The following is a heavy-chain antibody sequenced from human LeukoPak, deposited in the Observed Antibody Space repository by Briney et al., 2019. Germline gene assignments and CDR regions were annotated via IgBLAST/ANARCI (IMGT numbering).Heavy chain of an antibody. CDR3: AKSPIAVAVGYYFHY. CDR2: INNSGSSI. CDR1: GFTFSSYA. Sequence: AGGSLRLSCAASGFTFSSYAMDWVRQAPGKGLDWVSVINNSGSSIYYADSVKSRFTISRDNSKNTLFLQMSGLRAEDTAVYYCAKSPIAVAVGYYFHYWGQGTLVTVSS. J-gene: IGHJ4*02. V-gene: IGHV3-23*01. D-gene: IGHD6-19*01.